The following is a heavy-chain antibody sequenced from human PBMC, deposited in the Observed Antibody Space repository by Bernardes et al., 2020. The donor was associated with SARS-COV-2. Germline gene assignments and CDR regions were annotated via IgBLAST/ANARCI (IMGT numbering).Heavy chain of an antibody. CDR3: ARDLGSGSHYNPGWFDP. CDR1: GCTFSNYA. Sequence: SVKVSCKASGCTFSNYAISWVRQAPGQGLEWMGRIIPNYGKANYAQKFQGRVTITADESTSTAYMELSSLRSEDTAVYYCARDLGSGSHYNPGWFDPWGQRVLLTVSS. CDR2: IIPNYGKA. D-gene: IGHD3-10*01. J-gene: IGHJ5*02. V-gene: IGHV1-69*13.